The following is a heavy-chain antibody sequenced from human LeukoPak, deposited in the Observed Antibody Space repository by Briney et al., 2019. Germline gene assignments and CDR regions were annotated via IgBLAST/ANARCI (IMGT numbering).Heavy chain of an antibody. D-gene: IGHD4-17*01. Sequence: SGPVLVKPTETLTLTCTVSGFSLSNARMGVSWIRQPPGKALEWLAHIFSNDEKSYSTSLKSRLTISKDTSKSQVVLTMTNMDPLDTATYYCARIRYGDYHYYFDYWGQGTLVTVSS. J-gene: IGHJ4*02. CDR3: ARIRYGDYHYYFDY. CDR1: GFSLSNARMG. CDR2: IFSNDEK. V-gene: IGHV2-26*01.